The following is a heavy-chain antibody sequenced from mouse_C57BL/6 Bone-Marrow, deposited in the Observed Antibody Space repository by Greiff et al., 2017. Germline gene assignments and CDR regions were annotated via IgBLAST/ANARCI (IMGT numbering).Heavy chain of an antibody. J-gene: IGHJ4*01. CDR2: ISSGSSTI. CDR3: AKLGQDYYAMDY. V-gene: IGHV5-17*01. CDR1: GFTFSDYG. D-gene: IGHD4-1*01. Sequence: EVMLVESGGGLVKPGGSLKLSCAASGFTFSDYGMHWVRQAPEKGLEWVAYISSGSSTIYYADTVKGRFTISRDNAKNTLFLQMTSRRSEDTAMYYCAKLGQDYYAMDYWGQGTSVTVSS.